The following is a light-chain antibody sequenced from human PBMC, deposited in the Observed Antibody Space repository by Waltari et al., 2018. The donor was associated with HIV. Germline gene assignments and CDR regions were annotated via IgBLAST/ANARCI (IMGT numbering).Light chain of an antibody. CDR1: SSDLGGYKY. CDR2: EVS. J-gene: IGLJ3*02. CDR3: SSYAGSNWV. V-gene: IGLV2-8*01. Sequence: QSALTQPPSASGSPGQSVTLSCTGTSSDLGGYKYGSWYHQHPGKAPKFLIYEVSKRPSGVPDRFSGSKSGNTASLTVSGLQAEDEADYYCSSYAGSNWVFGGGTKLTVL.